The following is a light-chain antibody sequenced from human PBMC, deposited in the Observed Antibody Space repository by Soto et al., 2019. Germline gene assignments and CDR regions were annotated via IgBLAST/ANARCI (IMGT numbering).Light chain of an antibody. CDR3: QQFSSNPLT. J-gene: IGKJ4*01. CDR1: QGISSA. V-gene: IGKV1-13*02. Sequence: AIQLTQSPSSLSASVGDRVTITCRASQGISSALAWYQQKPGQAPKVLIYEASSWASGVPSRFSGSGSGTDFTLTISSLPPEYFANYYCQQFSSNPLTFGGGTKVEIK. CDR2: EAS.